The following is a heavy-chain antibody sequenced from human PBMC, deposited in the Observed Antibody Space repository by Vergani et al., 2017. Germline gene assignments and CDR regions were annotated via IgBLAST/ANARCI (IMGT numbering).Heavy chain of an antibody. CDR2: IKQDGSEK. V-gene: IGHV3-7*01. CDR1: GFTFSDSY. D-gene: IGHD6-13*01. CDR3: ARENGGYSNDWFDP. Sequence: VQLVESGGGLVKPGGSLRLSCAASGFTFSDSYMSWIRQAPGKGLEWVANIKQDGSEKYYVDSVKGRFTISRDNAKNSLYLQMNSLRAEDTAVYYCARENGGYSNDWFDPWGQGTLVTVSS. J-gene: IGHJ5*02.